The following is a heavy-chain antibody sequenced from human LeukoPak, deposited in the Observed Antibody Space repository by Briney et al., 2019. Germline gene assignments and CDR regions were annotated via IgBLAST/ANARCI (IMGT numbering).Heavy chain of an antibody. CDR1: GFTFSTYG. V-gene: IGHV3-30*02. D-gene: IGHD4-23*01. Sequence: GGSLRLSCAASGFTFSTYGMHWVREAPGKGLEWVAFIRYDGSDKYYADSVKGRFTISRDNSKNTLYVQMNSLRAEDTAVYYCARDKDYGGNLWKYWGQGTLVTVSS. CDR3: ARDKDYGGNLWKY. CDR2: IRYDGSDK. J-gene: IGHJ4*02.